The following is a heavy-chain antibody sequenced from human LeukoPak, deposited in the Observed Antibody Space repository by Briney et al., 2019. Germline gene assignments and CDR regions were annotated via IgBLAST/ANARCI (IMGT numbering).Heavy chain of an antibody. CDR2: INPNSGGT. CDR1: GYTFTGYY. J-gene: IGHJ5*02. Sequence: ASVKVSCKASGYTFTGYYMHWVRQAPGQGLEWMGWINPNSGGTNYAQKLQGRVTMTRDTSISTAYMELSRLRSDDTAVYYCAREYGSGSTGGWFDPWGQGTLVTVSS. CDR3: AREYGSGSTGGWFDP. V-gene: IGHV1-2*02. D-gene: IGHD3-10*01.